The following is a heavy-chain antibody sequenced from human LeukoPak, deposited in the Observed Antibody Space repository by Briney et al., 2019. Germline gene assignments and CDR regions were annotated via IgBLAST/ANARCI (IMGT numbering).Heavy chain of an antibody. CDR1: GYTFTSYD. CDR3: ARLNEWELRVDY. Sequence: ASVKVSCKASGYTFTSYDINWVRQATGQGLEWMGWMNPNSGNTGYAQKFQGRVTMTRNTSISTAYMELSSLRSEDTAVYYCARLNEWELRVDYWGQGTLVIVSS. J-gene: IGHJ4*02. D-gene: IGHD1-26*01. V-gene: IGHV1-8*01. CDR2: MNPNSGNT.